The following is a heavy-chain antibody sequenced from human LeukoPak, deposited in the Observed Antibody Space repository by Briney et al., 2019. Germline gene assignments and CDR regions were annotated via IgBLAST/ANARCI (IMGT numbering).Heavy chain of an antibody. Sequence: PGGSLRLSCATSGFTFSNYWMSWVRQAPGKGLEWVANIKQDGSETYYLDSVKGRFTISRDNAKNSLYLQMNSLRAEDTAVYYCAKDHELLLDYWGQGTLVTVSS. V-gene: IGHV3-7*01. D-gene: IGHD2-15*01. CDR1: GFTFSNYW. J-gene: IGHJ4*02. CDR3: AKDHELLLDY. CDR2: IKQDGSET.